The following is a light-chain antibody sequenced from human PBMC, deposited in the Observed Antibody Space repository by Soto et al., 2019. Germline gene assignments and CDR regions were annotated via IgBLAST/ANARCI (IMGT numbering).Light chain of an antibody. CDR1: QDISNY. V-gene: IGKV1-33*01. J-gene: IGKJ3*01. Sequence: DIQMTQSPSSLSASVGDRVTITCQASQDISNYLNWYQQKPGKAPKLLIYDASNLQTGVPSRFSGSGSVTDFTFTISSLQYEDIATYYCQQYDNTPRVTFGPVTQMDIK. CDR2: DAS. CDR3: QQYDNTPRVT.